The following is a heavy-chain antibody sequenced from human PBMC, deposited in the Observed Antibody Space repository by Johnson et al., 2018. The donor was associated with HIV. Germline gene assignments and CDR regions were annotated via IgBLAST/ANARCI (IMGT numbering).Heavy chain of an antibody. Sequence: VQLVESGGGLVQPGGSLRLSCAASGFTFSSYDMRWVRQATGKGLEWVSAIGTAGDTYYPGSVKGRFTISRENAKNSLYLQMNSLRAGDTAVYYCARGAPDSDAFDIWGQGTMVTVSS. D-gene: IGHD3-22*01. CDR1: GFTFSSYD. CDR3: ARGAPDSDAFDI. V-gene: IGHV3-13*01. CDR2: IGTAGDT. J-gene: IGHJ3*02.